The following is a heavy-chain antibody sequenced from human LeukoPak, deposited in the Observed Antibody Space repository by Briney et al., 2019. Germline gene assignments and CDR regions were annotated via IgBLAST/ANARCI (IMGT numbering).Heavy chain of an antibody. J-gene: IGHJ4*02. CDR2: ISGSGGST. V-gene: IGHV3-23*01. CDR1: GFTFSSYA. Sequence: QPGRSLRLSCAASGFTFSSYAMSWVRQAPGKGLEWVSAISGSGGSTYYADSVKGRFTISRDNSKNTPYLQMNSLRAEDTAVYYCAKEGTMIVGIDYWGQGTLVTVSS. CDR3: AKEGTMIVGIDY. D-gene: IGHD3-22*01.